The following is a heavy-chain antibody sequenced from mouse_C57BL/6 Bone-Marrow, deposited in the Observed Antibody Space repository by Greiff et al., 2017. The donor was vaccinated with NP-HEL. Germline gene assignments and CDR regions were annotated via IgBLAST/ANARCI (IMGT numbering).Heavy chain of an antibody. CDR3: ARRIYYDYGFDY. J-gene: IGHJ2*01. D-gene: IGHD2-4*01. Sequence: EVQLQESGGGLVKPGGSLKLSCAAPGFTFSDYGMHWVRQAPEKGLEWVAYISSGSSTIYYADTVKGRFTISRDNAKNTLFLQMTSLRSEDTAMYYCARRIYYDYGFDYWGQGTTLTVSS. CDR2: ISSGSSTI. CDR1: GFTFSDYG. V-gene: IGHV5-17*01.